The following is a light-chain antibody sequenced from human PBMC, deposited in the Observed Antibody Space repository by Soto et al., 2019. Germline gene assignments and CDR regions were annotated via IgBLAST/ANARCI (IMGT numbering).Light chain of an antibody. CDR3: QQYGSSQFT. V-gene: IGKV3-20*01. CDR2: DTS. Sequence: EIVLMQSPGTLSLSPGEGATLSCRASQSVNSNYLAWYQQKPDQAPTVLIFDTSRRATGVPDRFSGSGSGTDFTLTISRLEPDDSAVYYCQQYGSSQFTFGPGTKVNIK. J-gene: IGKJ3*01. CDR1: QSVNSNY.